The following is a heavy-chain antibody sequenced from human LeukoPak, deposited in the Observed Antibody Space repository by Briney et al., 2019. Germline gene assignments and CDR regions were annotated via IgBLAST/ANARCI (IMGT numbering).Heavy chain of an antibody. CDR3: ARGLWPSYAFDI. J-gene: IGHJ3*02. Sequence: SETLSLTYTVSGGSISSGSYYWSWIRQPAGKGLEWIGRIYTSGSTNYNPSLKSRATISVDTSKNQFSLKLSSVTAADTAVYYCARGLWPSYAFDIWGQGTMVTVSS. CDR2: IYTSGST. D-gene: IGHD2-21*01. V-gene: IGHV4-61*02. CDR1: GGSISSGSYY.